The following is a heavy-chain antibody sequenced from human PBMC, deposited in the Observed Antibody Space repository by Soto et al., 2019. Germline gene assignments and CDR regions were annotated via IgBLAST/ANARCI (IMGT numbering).Heavy chain of an antibody. D-gene: IGHD2-15*01. J-gene: IGHJ6*03. CDR1: GFTFSSYA. Sequence: ESGGGLVKPGGSLRLSCAASGFTFSSYAMSWVRQAPGKGLEWVSSISASSSYIYYADSVKGRFTISRDNAKNSLYLQMDSLRAEDTAVYYCARDSGGGGYYYYYNMDVWGRGTTVTVSS. V-gene: IGHV3-21*01. CDR2: ISASSSYI. CDR3: ARDSGGGGYYYYYNMDV.